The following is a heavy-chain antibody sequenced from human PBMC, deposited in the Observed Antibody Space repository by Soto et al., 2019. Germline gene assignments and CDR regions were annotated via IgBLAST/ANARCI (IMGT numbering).Heavy chain of an antibody. D-gene: IGHD2-2*01. Sequence: SETLSLTCTVSGGSISSGDYYWSWIRQPPGKGLEWIGYIYYSGSTYYNPSLKSRVTISVDTSKNQFSLKLSSVTAADTAVYYCARASAAILYYFDDWGQGTLVTVSS. CDR2: IYYSGST. J-gene: IGHJ4*02. CDR3: ARASAAILYYFDD. CDR1: GGSISSGDYY. V-gene: IGHV4-30-4*01.